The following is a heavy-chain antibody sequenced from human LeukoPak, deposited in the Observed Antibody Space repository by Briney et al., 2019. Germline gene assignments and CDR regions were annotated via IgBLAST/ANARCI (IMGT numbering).Heavy chain of an antibody. D-gene: IGHD6-13*01. J-gene: IGHJ4*02. CDR2: IYHSGST. Sequence: SGTLSLTCAVSGGSINSSNWWSWVRQPPGKGLEWIGEIYHSGSTNYNPSLKSRVTISVDKSKNQFSLKLSSVTAADTAVYYCAREGGKGGYSSSWYVGYFDYWGQGTLVTVSS. CDR1: GGSINSSNW. V-gene: IGHV4-4*02. CDR3: AREGGKGGYSSSWYVGYFDY.